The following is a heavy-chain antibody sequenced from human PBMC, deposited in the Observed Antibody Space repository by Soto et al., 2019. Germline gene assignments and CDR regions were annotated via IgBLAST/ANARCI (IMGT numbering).Heavy chain of an antibody. D-gene: IGHD6-19*01. V-gene: IGHV1-18*01. J-gene: IGHJ4*02. CDR1: GYSFTGYG. CDR2: ISPNNDNT. CDR3: AREPHSTGWFDY. Sequence: QVQLVQSGAEVKKPGASVKVSCKASGYSFTGYGINWVRQAPGQGPEWMGWISPNNDNTNYAQKFQGRVTMTTDTSTSTAYMELRGLRSDDTAVYYCAREPHSTGWFDYWGQGTLVTVSS.